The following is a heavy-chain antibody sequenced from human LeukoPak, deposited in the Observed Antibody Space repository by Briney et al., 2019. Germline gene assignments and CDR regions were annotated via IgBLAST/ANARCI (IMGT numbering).Heavy chain of an antibody. D-gene: IGHD1-26*01. V-gene: IGHV1-46*01. CDR1: GYTFTGYY. CDR2: INPSGGST. Sequence: ASVKVSCKASGYTFTGYYIHWVRQAPGQGLECMGIINPSGGSTSYAQKFQGRVTMTRDMSTSTVYMELSSLRSEDTAVYYCAGGGVGATTYVWFDPWGQGTLVTVSS. CDR3: AGGGVGATTYVWFDP. J-gene: IGHJ5*02.